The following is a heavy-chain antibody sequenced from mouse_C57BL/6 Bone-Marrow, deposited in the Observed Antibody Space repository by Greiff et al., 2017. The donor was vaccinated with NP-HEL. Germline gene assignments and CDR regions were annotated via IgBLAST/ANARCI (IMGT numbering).Heavy chain of an antibody. V-gene: IGHV6-3*01. CDR2: IRLKSDNYAT. CDR1: GFTFSNYW. J-gene: IGHJ2*01. D-gene: IGHD1-1*01. Sequence: EVKLVESGGGLVQPGGSMKLSCVASGFTFSNYWMNWVRQSPEKGLEWVAQIRLKSDNYATHYAESVKGRFIISRDDSKSSVYLQMNNLRAEDTGIYYCTRGIYYYGSSYPYFDYWGQGTTLTVSS. CDR3: TRGIYYYGSSYPYFDY.